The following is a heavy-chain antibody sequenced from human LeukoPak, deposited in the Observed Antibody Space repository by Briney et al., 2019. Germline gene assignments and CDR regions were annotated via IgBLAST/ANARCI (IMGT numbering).Heavy chain of an antibody. CDR3: AKDGYCSSTSCYPLIDY. D-gene: IGHD2-2*01. J-gene: IGHJ4*02. CDR1: GFTFSSYA. V-gene: IGHV3-23*01. Sequence: GGSLRLSCAASGFTFSSYAMSWVRQAPGKGLEWVSAISGSGGSTYCADSVKGRFTISRDNSKNTLYLQMNSLRAEDTAVYYCAKDGYCSSTSCYPLIDYWGQGTLVTVSS. CDR2: ISGSGGST.